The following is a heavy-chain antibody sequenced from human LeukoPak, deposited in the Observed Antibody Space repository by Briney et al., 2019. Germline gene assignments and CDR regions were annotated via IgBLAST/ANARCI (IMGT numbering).Heavy chain of an antibody. Sequence: SETLSLTCTVSGGSISPYYWTWIRQPPGKGLEWIGYIFYSGNTNYNPSLKSRVTMSVDTSNNQFSLRLTSVTAEDTAVYFCARGYCSETTCYRDMATILPDYWGRGTLVTVSS. D-gene: IGHD2-2*02. CDR2: IFYSGNT. CDR3: ARGYCSETTCYRDMATILPDY. J-gene: IGHJ4*02. V-gene: IGHV4-59*01. CDR1: GGSISPYY.